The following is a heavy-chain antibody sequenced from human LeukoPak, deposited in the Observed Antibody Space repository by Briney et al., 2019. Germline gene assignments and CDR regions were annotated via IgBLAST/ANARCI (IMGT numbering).Heavy chain of an antibody. J-gene: IGHJ3*01. Sequence: ESGPTLVKPTQTLTLTCSFSGFSLNTSGVGVGWIRQPPGKALEWLAVIFWGDDKRYSPSQKDRLTITKDTSKNQVVLTLTNLDPVDTATYYCAYTLVLMHMGPFDVWGQGTMVTVSS. CDR1: GFSLNTSGVG. V-gene: IGHV2-5*02. CDR2: IFWGDDK. D-gene: IGHD3-16*01. CDR3: AYTLVLMHMGPFDV.